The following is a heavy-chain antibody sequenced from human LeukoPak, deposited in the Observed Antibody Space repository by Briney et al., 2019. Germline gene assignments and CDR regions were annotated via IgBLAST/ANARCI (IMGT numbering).Heavy chain of an antibody. Sequence: ASVKVSCKASGYTFTNYDINWVRQATGQGLEWMGWMNPKSGKTVYAQKFQGRVTITRNTSRNTAYMELSSLRSEDTAVYYCARVEGSVDYGGQGTLVTVSS. V-gene: IGHV1-8*03. J-gene: IGHJ4*02. CDR1: GYTFTNYD. CDR2: MNPKSGKT. CDR3: ARVEGSVDY.